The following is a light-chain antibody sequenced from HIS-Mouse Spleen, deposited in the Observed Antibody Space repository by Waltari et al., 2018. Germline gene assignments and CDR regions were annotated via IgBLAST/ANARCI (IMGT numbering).Light chain of an antibody. J-gene: IGLJ3*02. CDR2: DVS. V-gene: IGLV2-14*03. CDR1: SSDVGGFNY. Sequence: QSALTQPASVSGSPGQSITIPCTGTSSDVGGFNYVSRYQQHPAKAPKLMIYDVSNRPSGVSNRFSGSKSGNTASLTISGLQAEDEADYYCSSYTSSSTRVFGGGTKLTVL. CDR3: SSYTSSSTRV.